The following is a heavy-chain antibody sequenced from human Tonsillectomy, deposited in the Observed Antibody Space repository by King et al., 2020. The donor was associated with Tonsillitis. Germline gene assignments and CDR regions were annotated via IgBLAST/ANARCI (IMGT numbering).Heavy chain of an antibody. CDR3: ARRGVVQLYFDGFDI. V-gene: IGHV5-51*01. D-gene: IGHD1-1*01. Sequence: DVQLVESGAEVKKPGESLKISCKVSGHSLTSYWIGWVRQMPGKGLEWMGIIYPADSDTRYSPSFQGQVTISADKSTSTAYLQWSSLRASDTAMYYCARRGVVQLYFDGFDIWGQGTMVTVSS. CDR2: IYPADSDT. J-gene: IGHJ3*02. CDR1: GHSLTSYW.